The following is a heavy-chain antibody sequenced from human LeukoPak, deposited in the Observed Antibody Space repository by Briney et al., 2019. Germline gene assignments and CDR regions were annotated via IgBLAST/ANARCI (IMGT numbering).Heavy chain of an antibody. CDR1: GFTFSTYE. CDR2: ISSSGSFI. V-gene: IGHV3-48*03. CDR3: ARETLSANDAFDI. Sequence: GGSLRLSCAASGFTFSTYEMNWVRQAPGKGREWVSYISSSGSFIYYADSLKGRFTISRDNAKNSLYLQMNSLRAEDTAVYYCARETLSANDAFDIWGQGTLVTVSS. J-gene: IGHJ3*02.